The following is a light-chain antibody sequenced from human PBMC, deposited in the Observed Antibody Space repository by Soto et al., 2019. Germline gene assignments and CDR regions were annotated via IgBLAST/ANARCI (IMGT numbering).Light chain of an antibody. CDR2: GAS. CDR3: QQYGSSPGGVFT. V-gene: IGKV3-20*01. CDR1: QSVSSSY. J-gene: IGKJ3*01. Sequence: EIVLTQSPGTLSLSPGERATLSCRASQSVSSSYLAWYQQKPGQAPRLLIYGASSRATGIPDRFSGSVSGTDFTLTISRLEPEDFAVYDCQQYGSSPGGVFTFGPGTKVYIK.